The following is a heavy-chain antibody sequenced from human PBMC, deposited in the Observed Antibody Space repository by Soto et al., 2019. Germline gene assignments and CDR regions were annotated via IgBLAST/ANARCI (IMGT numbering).Heavy chain of an antibody. CDR2: IIPIFGTA. Sequence: SVKVSCKASGGTFSSYAISWVRQAPGQGLEWMVGIIPIFGTANYAQKFQGRVTITADESTSTAYMELSSLRSEDTAVYYCARPGKGYCSSTSCYTGDYYGMDVWGQGTTVTVSS. CDR3: ARPGKGYCSSTSCYTGDYYGMDV. V-gene: IGHV1-69*13. CDR1: GGTFSSYA. D-gene: IGHD2-2*02. J-gene: IGHJ6*02.